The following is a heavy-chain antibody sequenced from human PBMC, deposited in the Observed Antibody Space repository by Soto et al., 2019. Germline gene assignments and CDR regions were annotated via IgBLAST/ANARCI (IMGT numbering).Heavy chain of an antibody. Sequence: QVQLVQSGAEVKKPGSSVKVSCKASGGTFSSYAISWVRQVPGQGLEWMGGIIPIFGTANYAQKFQGRVTITADESTSTAYMELSSLRSEDTAVYYCARWVRYCSGGSCYYAFDIWGQGTMVTVSS. D-gene: IGHD2-15*01. CDR1: GGTFSSYA. V-gene: IGHV1-69*01. CDR2: IIPIFGTA. CDR3: ARWVRYCSGGSCYYAFDI. J-gene: IGHJ3*02.